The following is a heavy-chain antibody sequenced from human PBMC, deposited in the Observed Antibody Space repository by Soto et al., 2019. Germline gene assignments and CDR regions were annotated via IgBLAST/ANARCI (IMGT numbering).Heavy chain of an antibody. D-gene: IGHD6-13*01. Sequence: GGSLRLSCAASGFTVSSSYMSWVRQAPGKGLQWVSVIYSAGSTYYADSVKGRFTISRDNAKNTLYLQMNSLRAEDTAVYCCASSSFDPWGQGTLVTVSS. CDR1: GFTVSSSY. CDR3: ASSSFDP. J-gene: IGHJ5*02. CDR2: IYSAGST. V-gene: IGHV3-66*01.